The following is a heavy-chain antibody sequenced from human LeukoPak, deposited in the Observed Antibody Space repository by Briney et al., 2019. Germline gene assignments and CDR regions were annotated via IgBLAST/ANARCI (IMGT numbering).Heavy chain of an antibody. CDR2: INPSGGST. Sequence: ASVEVSCKASGYTFTSYYMHWVRQAPGQGLEWMGIINPSGGSTSYAQKFQGRVTMTRDTSTSTVYMELSSLRSEDTAVYYCAREGCSSTSCYAQGGDWFDPWGQGTLVTVSS. J-gene: IGHJ5*02. D-gene: IGHD2-2*01. CDR3: AREGCSSTSCYAQGGDWFDP. CDR1: GYTFTSYY. V-gene: IGHV1-46*01.